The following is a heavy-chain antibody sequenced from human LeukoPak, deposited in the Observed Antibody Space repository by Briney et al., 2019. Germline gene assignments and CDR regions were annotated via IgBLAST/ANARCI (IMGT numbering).Heavy chain of an antibody. CDR3: ARPRGDDDFWSGDNGMDV. CDR2: INPSGGST. V-gene: IGHV1-46*01. D-gene: IGHD3-3*01. CDR1: GYTFTSYY. J-gene: IGHJ6*02. Sequence: ASVKVSCKASGYTFTSYYMHWVRQAPGQGLEWMGIINPSGGSTSYAQKFQGRVTMTRDTSTSTVYMELSSLRSEDTAVYYCARPRGDDDFWSGDNGMDVWGQGTTVTVSS.